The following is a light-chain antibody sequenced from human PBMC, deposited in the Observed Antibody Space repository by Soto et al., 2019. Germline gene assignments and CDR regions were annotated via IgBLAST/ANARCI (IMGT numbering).Light chain of an antibody. CDR1: QSVSSSY. CDR2: CAS. Sequence: EIVLTESPGTLSLSPGEIATLSCRASQSVSSSYLSWYQQKPGQAPMLLVYCASSSATGIPDRFSGSGSGTDLTLTISRVEPAEFAVYYCKHYGSXPFTCGSGAKVXI. J-gene: IGKJ3*01. CDR3: KHYGSXPFT. V-gene: IGKV3-20*01.